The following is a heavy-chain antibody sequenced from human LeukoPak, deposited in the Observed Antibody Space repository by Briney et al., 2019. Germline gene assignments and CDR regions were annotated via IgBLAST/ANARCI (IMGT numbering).Heavy chain of an antibody. CDR3: AKALTGTDYYYMDV. CDR1: GFTFSSYA. J-gene: IGHJ6*03. D-gene: IGHD1-7*01. Sequence: PAGGSLRLSCAASGFTFSSYAMNWVRQAPGKGLEWVSGISGSGGSTFYADSVKGRFSISRDSSKNTLYLQMNSLRAEDTALYYCAKALTGTDYYYMDVWGKGTTVTVSS. V-gene: IGHV3-23*01. CDR2: ISGSGGST.